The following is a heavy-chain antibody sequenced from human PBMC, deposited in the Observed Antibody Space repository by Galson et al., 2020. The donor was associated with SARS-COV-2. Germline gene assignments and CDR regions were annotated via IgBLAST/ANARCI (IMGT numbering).Heavy chain of an antibody. CDR3: TRGSNSSPFYHFDP. J-gene: IGHJ5*02. CDR2: INPNSGDT. Sequence: SVKVYCKASGYTFSGHYMHWVRLAPGQGLEWMVRINPNSGDTDVAQKFQGRVTMTTDTSITTAYMELSRLTSDDTAVYYCTRGSNSSPFYHFDPWGQGTLVTVSS. CDR1: GYTFSGHY. V-gene: IGHV1-2*06. D-gene: IGHD3-10*01.